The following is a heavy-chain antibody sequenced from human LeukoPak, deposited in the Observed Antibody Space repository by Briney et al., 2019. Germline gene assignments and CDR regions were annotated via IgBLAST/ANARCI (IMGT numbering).Heavy chain of an antibody. Sequence: SETLSLTCTVSGGSISSYYWSWIRQPPGKGLEWIGYIYYSGSTNYNPSLKSRVTISVDTSKNQFSLTLSSVTAADTAVYYCARGRKRATMIVVVITTRYFDYWGQGTLVTVSS. V-gene: IGHV4-59*12. D-gene: IGHD3-22*01. CDR3: ARGRKRATMIVVVITTRYFDY. CDR1: GGSISSYY. J-gene: IGHJ4*02. CDR2: IYYSGST.